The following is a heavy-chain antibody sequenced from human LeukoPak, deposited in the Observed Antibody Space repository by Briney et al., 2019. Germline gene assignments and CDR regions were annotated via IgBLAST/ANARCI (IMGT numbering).Heavy chain of an antibody. D-gene: IGHD3-22*01. CDR2: IWYDGSNK. J-gene: IGHJ4*02. Sequence: GRSLRLSCAASGFTFSSYGMHWVRQAPGKGLEWVAVIWYDGSNKYYADSVKGRFTISRDNSKNTLFLQMNSLRVEDTAVYYCARAAYDSSGYLTLWGQGTLVTVSS. CDR3: ARAAYDSSGYLTL. CDR1: GFTFSSYG. V-gene: IGHV3-33*01.